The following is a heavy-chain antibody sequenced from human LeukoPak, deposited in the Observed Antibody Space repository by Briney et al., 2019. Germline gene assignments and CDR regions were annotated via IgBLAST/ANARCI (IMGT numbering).Heavy chain of an antibody. D-gene: IGHD4-17*01. Sequence: SSXXLXLTCTVSGGSISGSYWSWIRQPPGKGLEWIAYMYNSGSTNYNPSLKSRVTISIDTSKNQFSLKLSSLTAADTAIYYCARGIESYGDYGYWGQGILVTVSS. J-gene: IGHJ4*02. CDR1: GGSISGSY. V-gene: IGHV4-59*01. CDR2: MYNSGST. CDR3: ARGIESYGDYGY.